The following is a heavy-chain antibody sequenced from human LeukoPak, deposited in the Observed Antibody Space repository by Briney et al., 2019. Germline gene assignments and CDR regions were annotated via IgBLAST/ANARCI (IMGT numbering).Heavy chain of an antibody. J-gene: IGHJ5*02. CDR2: ISAYNGNT. D-gene: IGHD3-3*01. CDR1: GYTFTSYG. CDR3: ARDHYDFWSGYSAVFDP. V-gene: IGHV1-18*01. Sequence: ASVKVSCKASGYTFTSYGISWVRQAPGQGLEWMGWISAYNGNTKYSQKFQGRVTITRDTSASTAYMELSSLRSEDTAVYYCARDHYDFWSGYSAVFDPWGQGTLVTVSS.